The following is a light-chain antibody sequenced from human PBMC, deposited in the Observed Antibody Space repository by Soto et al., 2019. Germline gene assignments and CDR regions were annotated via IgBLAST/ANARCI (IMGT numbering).Light chain of an antibody. CDR1: SSDIGAYNF. V-gene: IGLV2-14*03. CDR3: TSWTTSPTMI. J-gene: IGLJ2*01. CDR2: DVN. Sequence: QSALTQPASVSGSPGQSITISCTGTSSDIGAYNFVSWYQQHPGKAPKLMLYDVNIRPSGVSNPFSGSKSGNTASLTISGIQAEDEADYYCTSWTTSPTMIFGGGTKLTVL.